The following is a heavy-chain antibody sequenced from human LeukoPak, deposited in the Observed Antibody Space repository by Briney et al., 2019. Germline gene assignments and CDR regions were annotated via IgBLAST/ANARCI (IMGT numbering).Heavy chain of an antibody. Sequence: SETLSFTCTVSGVSIGSSHYYWGWIRQPAGKGLEWIGRVYFSGSTNYNPSLKGRVTISVDTSKNHFSLSLMSVTAADTAVYYCVKDGGHTALDPWGQGTQVTVSS. D-gene: IGHD3-16*01. CDR3: VKDGGHTALDP. CDR2: VYFSGST. CDR1: GVSIGSSHYY. V-gene: IGHV4-61*02. J-gene: IGHJ5*02.